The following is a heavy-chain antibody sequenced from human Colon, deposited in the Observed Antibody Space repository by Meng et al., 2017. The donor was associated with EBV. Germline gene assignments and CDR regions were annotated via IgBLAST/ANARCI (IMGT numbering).Heavy chain of an antibody. J-gene: IGHJ4*02. V-gene: IGHV4-39*07. CDR1: GGSISSSSYS. CDR2: ISYGGST. CDR3: ARGIQIWHEIDY. D-gene: IGHD5-18*01. Sequence: QVQLQESGPGLVKPSATLSLTCTVSGGSISSSSYSCAWIRQPPGKGLEWIGGISYGGSTSYNPSLKSRVTISIDTSKNQFSLSLTSVTAADTAIYYCARGIQIWHEIDYWGQGTLVTVSS.